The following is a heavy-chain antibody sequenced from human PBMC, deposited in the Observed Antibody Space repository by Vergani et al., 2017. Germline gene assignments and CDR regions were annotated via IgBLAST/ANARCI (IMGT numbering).Heavy chain of an antibody. D-gene: IGHD6-19*01. CDR3: ARLAPAGWKWLRGWFDP. V-gene: IGHV5-51*01. Sequence: VQLVQSGAEVKKPGASVKVSCKASGYTFTSYWIGWVRQMPGKGLEWMGIIYPGDSDTRYSPSFQGQVTISADKSISTAYLQWSSLKASDTAMYYCARLAPAGWKWLRGWFDPWGQGTLVTVSS. CDR2: IYPGDSDT. J-gene: IGHJ5*02. CDR1: GYTFTSYW.